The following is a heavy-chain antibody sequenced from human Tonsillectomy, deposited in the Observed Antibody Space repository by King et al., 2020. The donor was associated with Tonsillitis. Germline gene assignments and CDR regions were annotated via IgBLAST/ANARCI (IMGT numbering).Heavy chain of an antibody. CDR3: ARLHHDCGTGSSPYGMDV. D-gene: IGHD3-10*01. CDR2: IDPSDSYT. V-gene: IGHV5-10-1*01. CDR1: GYTFTSYW. J-gene: IGHJ6*02. Sequence: GQLVQSGAELKKPGESLRISCKGSGYTFTSYWITWVRQMPAKGLEWMGRIDPSDSYTKYSPSFQGHVTMSIDESISTVYLQWSSLKASDTAMYYCARLHHDCGTGSSPYGMDVWGQGTPVTVSS.